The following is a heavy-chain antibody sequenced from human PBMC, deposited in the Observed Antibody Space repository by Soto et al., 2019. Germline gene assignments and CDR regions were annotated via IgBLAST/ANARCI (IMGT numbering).Heavy chain of an antibody. V-gene: IGHV5-51*01. D-gene: IGHD1-20*01. Sequence: GESLTICCKGSGYSFPTYCIGWVRQMPAKGLEWMGIIYPGDSDTRYSPAFQGQVTISPGKSISTAYLQCSSLKASGTAMYDCARLGITGYFHYGMVVWGQGSTGSV. CDR1: GYSFPTYC. J-gene: IGHJ6*01. CDR2: IYPGDSDT. CDR3: ARLGITGYFHYGMVV.